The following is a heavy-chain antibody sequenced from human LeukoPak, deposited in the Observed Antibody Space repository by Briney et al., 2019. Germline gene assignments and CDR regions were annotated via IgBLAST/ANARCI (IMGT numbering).Heavy chain of an antibody. CDR2: IYPGDSDT. J-gene: IGHJ4*02. CDR3: ARLGGYSGSYFHHADY. V-gene: IGHV5-51*01. Sequence: PGESLKISCKGSGYSFTSYWIGWVRQMPGKGLQWMGIIYPGDSDTRYSPSFQGQVTISADKSISTAYLQWSSLKASDTAMYYCARLGGYSGSYFHHADYWGQGTLVTVSS. D-gene: IGHD1-26*01. CDR1: GYSFTSYW.